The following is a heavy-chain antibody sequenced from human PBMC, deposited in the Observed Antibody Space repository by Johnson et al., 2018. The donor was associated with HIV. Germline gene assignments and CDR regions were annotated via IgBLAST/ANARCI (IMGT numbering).Heavy chain of an antibody. CDR1: GFSFSDYY. V-gene: IGHV3-11*04. CDR2: LSGSGTNI. CDR3: AKEDCTGVVCSDDGVDI. J-gene: IGHJ3*02. Sequence: QVQLVESGGGLVKPGGSLRPSCAASGFSFSDYYMSWIRQAPGKGLAGVSYLSGSGTNIYYADSVKGRFTFSRDNAKKSLFLQMNSLRVEDTAVYSCAKEDCTGVVCSDDGVDIWGLDNGHSLF. D-gene: IGHD2-8*02.